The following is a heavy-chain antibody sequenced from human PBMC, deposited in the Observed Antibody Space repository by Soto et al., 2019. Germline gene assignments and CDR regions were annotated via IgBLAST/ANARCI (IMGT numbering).Heavy chain of an antibody. J-gene: IGHJ4*02. CDR2: ISAGGGNT. V-gene: IGHV3-23*01. D-gene: IGHD3-10*01. CDR1: GFSFSTYA. CDR3: ARARPGSYFVLEY. Sequence: EVQLLESGGGLVQPGGSLRLSCAVSGFSFSTYAMSWVRQAPGKGLEWVSGISAGGGNTYYADSVRGRFTISRDNSKDTLYLQITSLRAEDTAVYYCARARPGSYFVLEYWGLGTLVTVSS.